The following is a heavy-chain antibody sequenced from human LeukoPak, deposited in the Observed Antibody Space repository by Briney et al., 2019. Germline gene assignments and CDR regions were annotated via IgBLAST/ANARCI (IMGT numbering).Heavy chain of an antibody. Sequence: PGGSLRLSCAASGFTFSAYIMNWVRQAPGKGLEWVAVISYDGSNKYYADSVKGRFTISRDNSKNTLYLQMNSLRAEDTAVYYCARDRADYYYGMDVWGQGTTVTVSS. CDR3: ARDRADYYYGMDV. J-gene: IGHJ6*02. CDR2: ISYDGSNK. D-gene: IGHD3-10*01. CDR1: GFTFSAYI. V-gene: IGHV3-30-3*01.